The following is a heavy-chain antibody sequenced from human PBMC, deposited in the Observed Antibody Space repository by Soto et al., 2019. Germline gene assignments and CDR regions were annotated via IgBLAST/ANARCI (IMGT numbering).Heavy chain of an antibody. J-gene: IGHJ6*02. CDR3: AKDLIAVAGPGRDYYYYYGMDV. V-gene: IGHV3-23*01. Sequence: PGGSLRLSCAASGFTFSSYAMSWVRQAPGKXLEWVSAISGSGGSTYYADSVKGRLTISRDNSKNTLYLQMNSLRAEDTAVYYCAKDLIAVAGPGRDYYYYYGMDVWGQGATVTISS. D-gene: IGHD6-19*01. CDR2: ISGSGGST. CDR1: GFTFSSYA.